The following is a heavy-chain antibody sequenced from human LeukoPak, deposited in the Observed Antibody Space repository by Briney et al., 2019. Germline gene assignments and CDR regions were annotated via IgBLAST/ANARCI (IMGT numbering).Heavy chain of an antibody. D-gene: IGHD7-27*01. Sequence: ASVKVSCKASGYTFTSFDFNWVRQATGQGREWRGWMKSNNGHTGYAQKFQGRVTMTRYTSISTAYMELSSLTFEDTAVYYCARGPPNWGMVGYWGQGTLVTVSS. V-gene: IGHV1-8*01. CDR2: MKSNNGHT. J-gene: IGHJ4*02. CDR3: ARGPPNWGMVGY. CDR1: GYTFTSFD.